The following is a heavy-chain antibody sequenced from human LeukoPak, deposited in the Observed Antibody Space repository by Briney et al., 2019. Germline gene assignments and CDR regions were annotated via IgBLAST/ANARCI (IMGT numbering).Heavy chain of an antibody. D-gene: IGHD4-17*01. CDR1: GFTFTNYW. CDR2: INQDGSEK. Sequence: GGSLRLSCAASGFTFTNYWMSWVRQAPGKGLEWVANINQDGSEKYYVDSVKGRFTISRDNAKNSLYLQMNSLRAEDTAVYYCARDYGDYWGQGTLVTVSS. V-gene: IGHV3-7*01. J-gene: IGHJ4*02. CDR3: ARDYGDY.